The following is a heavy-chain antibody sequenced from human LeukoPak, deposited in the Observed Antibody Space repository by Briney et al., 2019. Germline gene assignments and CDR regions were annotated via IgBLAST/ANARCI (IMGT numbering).Heavy chain of an antibody. J-gene: IGHJ4*02. D-gene: IGHD3-9*01. V-gene: IGHV3-66*01. CDR2: IYSGGST. CDR3: ARDDWDY. Sequence: GRSLRLSCAASGFTFSSYAMHWVRQAPGKGLEWVAVIYSGGSTYYADSVKGRFTISRDNSKNTLYLQMNSLRAEDTAVYYCARDDWDYWGQGTLVTVSS. CDR1: GFTFSSYA.